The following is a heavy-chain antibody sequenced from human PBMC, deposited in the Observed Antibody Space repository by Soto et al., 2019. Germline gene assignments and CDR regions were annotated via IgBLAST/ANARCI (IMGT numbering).Heavy chain of an antibody. D-gene: IGHD1-26*01. J-gene: IGHJ6*01. V-gene: IGHV4-59*01. CDR2: IYYSGST. Sequence: SETLSLTCTVSGGSISSYYWSWIRQPPGKGLEWIGYIYYSGSTNYNPSLKSRVTISVDTSKNQFSLKLSSVTAADTAVYYCARDSGAYSGSYVPHYYYGMEVWGEGTTVTVSS. CDR3: ARDSGAYSGSYVPHYYYGMEV. CDR1: GGSISSYY.